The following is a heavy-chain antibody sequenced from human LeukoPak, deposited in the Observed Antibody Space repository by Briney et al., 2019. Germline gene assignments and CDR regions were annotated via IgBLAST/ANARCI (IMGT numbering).Heavy chain of an antibody. J-gene: IGHJ3*02. CDR2: INPSGGST. Sequence: ASVKVSCKASGYTFTSYYMYWVRQAPGQGLEWMGKINPSGGSTSYAQKIQGRITMTRDPSTRTVSMELNSLRSEDTAVYYCARDASPHYYGSVYAFDIWGQGTMVTVSS. CDR1: GYTFTSYY. D-gene: IGHD3-10*01. CDR3: ARDASPHYYGSVYAFDI. V-gene: IGHV1-46*01.